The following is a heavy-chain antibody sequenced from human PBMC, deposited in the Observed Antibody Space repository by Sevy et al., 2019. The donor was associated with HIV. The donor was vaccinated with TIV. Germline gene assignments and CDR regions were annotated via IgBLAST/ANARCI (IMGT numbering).Heavy chain of an antibody. J-gene: IGHJ5*02. V-gene: IGHV6-1*01. Sequence: SQTLSLTCDISGDSVSSNTAAWNWIRQSPSRGLEWLGRTYYRSRWSFDYAESMKSRMTITPDTSKNHFSLQQKSVTPAETAIYFCARAKLSRGASGNWFDPWGQGTMVTVSS. D-gene: IGHD3-10*01. CDR2: TYYRSRWSF. CDR3: ARAKLSRGASGNWFDP. CDR1: GDSVSSNTAA.